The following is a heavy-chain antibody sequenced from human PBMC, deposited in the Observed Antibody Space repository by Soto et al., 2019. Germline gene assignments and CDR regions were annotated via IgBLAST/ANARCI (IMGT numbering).Heavy chain of an antibody. V-gene: IGHV3-48*02. D-gene: IGHD3-16*02. CDR3: AREIMITFGGVIAPAHGMDV. CDR1: GFTFSSYS. CDR2: ISSSSSTI. J-gene: IGHJ6*02. Sequence: PGGSLRLSCAASGFTFSSYSMNWVRQAPGKGLEWVSYISSSSSTIYYADSVKGRFTISRDNAKNSLYLQMNSLRDEDTAVYYCAREIMITFGGVIAPAHGMDVWGQGTTVTVSS.